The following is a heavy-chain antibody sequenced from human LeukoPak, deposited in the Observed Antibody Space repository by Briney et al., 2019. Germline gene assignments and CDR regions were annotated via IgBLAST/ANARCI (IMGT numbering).Heavy chain of an antibody. D-gene: IGHD1-7*01. J-gene: IGHJ4*02. CDR3: AREWNYAGGLGRSFDY. CDR1: GFTFSSYS. V-gene: IGHV3-21*01. CDR2: ISSSSSYI. Sequence: NAGGSLRLSCAASGFTFSSYSMNWVRQAPGKGLEWVSSISSSSSYIYYADSVKGRFTISRDNAKNSLYLQMNSLRAEDTAVYYCAREWNYAGGLGRSFDYWGQGTLVTVSS.